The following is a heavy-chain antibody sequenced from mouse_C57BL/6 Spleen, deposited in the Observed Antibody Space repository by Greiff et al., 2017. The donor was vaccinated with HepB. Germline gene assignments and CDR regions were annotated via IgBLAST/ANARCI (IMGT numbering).Heavy chain of an antibody. CDR3: ARGYGNSYAMDY. V-gene: IGHV1-7*01. D-gene: IGHD2-10*02. Sequence: QVHVKQSGAELAKPGASVKLSCKASGYTFTSYWMHWVKQRPGQGLEWIGYINPSSGYTKYNQKFKDKATLTADKSSSTAYMQLSSLKYDDSAVYYWARGYGNSYAMDYWGQGTSVTVSS. J-gene: IGHJ4*01. CDR1: GYTFTSYW. CDR2: INPSSGYT.